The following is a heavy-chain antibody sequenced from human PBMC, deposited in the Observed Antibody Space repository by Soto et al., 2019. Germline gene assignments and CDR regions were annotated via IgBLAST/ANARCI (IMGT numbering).Heavy chain of an antibody. D-gene: IGHD3-10*01. CDR1: GFTFNNYA. Sequence: EVQLLESGGGIVQPGTSLRLSCAVSGFTFNNYAMNWVRQAPGKGLEWISGISASGGSTYYADSVKGRFTISRDSSKNTLYLQMNSLRADDTAIYYCAIHFYYGSGTYHAVAYWGQGTLVTVSS. CDR3: AIHFYYGSGTYHAVAY. J-gene: IGHJ4*02. CDR2: ISASGGST. V-gene: IGHV3-23*01.